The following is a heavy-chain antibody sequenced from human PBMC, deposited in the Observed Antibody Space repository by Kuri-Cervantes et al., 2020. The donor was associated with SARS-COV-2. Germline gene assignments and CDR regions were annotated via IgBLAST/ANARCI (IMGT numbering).Heavy chain of an antibody. D-gene: IGHD5-12*01. CDR2: VNHNGGA. V-gene: IGHV4-34*01. CDR3: ASHHNSGYAPLDY. Sequence: SETLSLTCAVYGASFSSSYWSWIRQSPGKRLEWIGEVNHNGGANYNPSLRSRVTILVDTSNNQFSLWLSSVTAADTAVYYCASHHNSGYAPLDYWGQGTLVTVSS. J-gene: IGHJ4*02. CDR1: GASFSSSY.